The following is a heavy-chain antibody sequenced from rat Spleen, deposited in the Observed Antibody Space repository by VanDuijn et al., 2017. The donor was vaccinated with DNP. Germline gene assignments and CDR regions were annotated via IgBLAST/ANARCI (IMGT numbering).Heavy chain of an antibody. V-gene: IGHV5-20*01. CDR3: ARGGRSYFDY. CDR1: GFTFSDYN. Sequence: EVQLVESGGDLVQPGRSLKLSCAASGFTFSDYNMAWVRQAPTKGLEWVASISPNGASTYYRDSVKGRFTVSRDNAKSSLYLQMNSLRSEDTASYYCARGGRSYFDYWGQGVMVTVSS. J-gene: IGHJ2*01. CDR2: ISPNGAST. D-gene: IGHD1-11*01.